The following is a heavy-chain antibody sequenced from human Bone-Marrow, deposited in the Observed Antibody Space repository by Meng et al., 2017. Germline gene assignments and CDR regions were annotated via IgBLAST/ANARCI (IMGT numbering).Heavy chain of an antibody. CDR3: ATRGVDYGDYYYYGMDV. D-gene: IGHD4-17*01. CDR2: IWYDGSNK. Sequence: GESLKISCAASGFTFSSYGMHWVRQAPGKGLEWVAVIWYDGSNKYYADSVKGRFTISRDNSKNTLYLQMNSLRAEDTAVYYCATRGVDYGDYYYYGMDVWGQGTTVTVSS. J-gene: IGHJ6*02. V-gene: IGHV3-33*01. CDR1: GFTFSSYG.